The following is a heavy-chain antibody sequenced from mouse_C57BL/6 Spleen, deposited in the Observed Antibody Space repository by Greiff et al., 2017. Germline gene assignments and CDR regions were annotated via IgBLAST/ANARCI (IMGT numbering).Heavy chain of an antibody. CDR1: GYTFNSYW. Sequence: QVQLLQSGAELVKPGASVKLSCTASGYTFNSYWMHWVKQRPGQGLEWIGMIHPNSGSTNYNEKFKSKVTLTVDKSSSTAYMQLSSLTSEDSAVYYCARRWLLPADARDYWGQGTSVTVSS. CDR3: ARRWLLPADARDY. CDR2: IHPNSGST. D-gene: IGHD2-3*01. J-gene: IGHJ4*01. V-gene: IGHV1-64*01.